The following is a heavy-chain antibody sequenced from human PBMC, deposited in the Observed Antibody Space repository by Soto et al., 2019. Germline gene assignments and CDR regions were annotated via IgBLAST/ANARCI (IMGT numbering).Heavy chain of an antibody. CDR1: GGSISSGGYY. CDR2: IYYSGST. J-gene: IGHJ4*02. V-gene: IGHV4-31*03. CDR3: ARGSWYSSYSFDY. D-gene: IGHD2-21*01. Sequence: SETLSLTCTVSGGSISSGGYYWSWIRQHPGKGLEWIGYIYYSGSTYYNPSLKSRVTISVDTSKNQFSLKLSSVTAADTAVYYCARGSWYSSYSFDYWGQGTLVTVAS.